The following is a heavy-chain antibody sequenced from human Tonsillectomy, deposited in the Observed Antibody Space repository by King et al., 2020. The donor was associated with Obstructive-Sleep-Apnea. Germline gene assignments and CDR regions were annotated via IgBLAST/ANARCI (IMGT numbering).Heavy chain of an antibody. J-gene: IGHJ6*02. CDR3: ARINYFYGMDV. Sequence: VQLQESGPGLVKPSETLSLTCTVSGGSTSSYYWSWIRQPPGKGLEWIGYIYYSGSTNYNPSLKSRVTFFLDPSKNQFSLKLRSVTAADTAVYYCARINYFYGMDVWGQGTTVTVSS. CDR2: IYYSGST. V-gene: IGHV4-59*01. CDR1: GGSTSSYY.